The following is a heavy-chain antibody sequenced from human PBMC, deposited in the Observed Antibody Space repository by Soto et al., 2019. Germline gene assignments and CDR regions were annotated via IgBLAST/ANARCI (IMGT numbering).Heavy chain of an antibody. CDR2: ISGSGSTT. Sequence: GEALILSCAASGLPFTSYAMIWVRQSAVKGLEWVSGISGSGSTTYYSDAVKGRFTISRDNSKNTLYLQMNSLRAEDTAVYYCAKRDKSYYYGMDVWGQGTTVTVSS. J-gene: IGHJ6*02. V-gene: IGHV3-23*05. CDR1: GLPFTSYA. CDR3: AKRDKSYYYGMDV. D-gene: IGHD2-15*01.